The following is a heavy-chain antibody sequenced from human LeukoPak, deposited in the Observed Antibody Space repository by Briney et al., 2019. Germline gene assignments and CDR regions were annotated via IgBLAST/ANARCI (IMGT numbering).Heavy chain of an antibody. CDR3: ARVRWLIQSNYYYMDV. D-gene: IGHD6-19*01. CDR2: IFYGGNT. J-gene: IGHJ6*03. Sequence: SETLSLTCTVSGGSISSDIYYWGWIRQPPKKGLEWIGSIFYGGNTYYSPSLRSRVTISVDTSKNQFSLKLNSVTAADTAVYYCARVRWLIQSNYYYMDVWGKGSTVTVSS. CDR1: GGSISSDIYY. V-gene: IGHV4-39*07.